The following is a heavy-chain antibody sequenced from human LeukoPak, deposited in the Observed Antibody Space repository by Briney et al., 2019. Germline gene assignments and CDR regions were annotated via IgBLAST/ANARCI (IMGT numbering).Heavy chain of an antibody. D-gene: IGHD3-10*01. CDR1: GGSISSGSYY. Sequence: PSETLSLTCTVSGGSISSGSYYWSWIRQPAGKGLEWIGRIYTSGSTNYNPSLKSRVTISVDTSKNQFSLKLSSVTAADTAVYYCARDPGSGTPEKYYYYYMDVWGKGTTVTVSS. CDR2: IYTSGST. V-gene: IGHV4-61*02. J-gene: IGHJ6*03. CDR3: ARDPGSGTPEKYYYYYMDV.